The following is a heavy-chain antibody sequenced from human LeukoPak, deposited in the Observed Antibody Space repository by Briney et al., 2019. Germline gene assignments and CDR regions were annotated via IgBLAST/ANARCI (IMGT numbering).Heavy chain of an antibody. V-gene: IGHV3-30*07. D-gene: IGHD5-18*01. Sequence: GGSLRLSCAASGFTFSSYAMHWVRQAPGKGLEWVAVISYDGSNKYYADSVKGRFTISRDNSKNTLYLQMNSLRAEDTAVYYCARDREGSVDTAMVEGDAFDIWGQGTMVTVSS. J-gene: IGHJ3*02. CDR2: ISYDGSNK. CDR1: GFTFSSYA. CDR3: ARDREGSVDTAMVEGDAFDI.